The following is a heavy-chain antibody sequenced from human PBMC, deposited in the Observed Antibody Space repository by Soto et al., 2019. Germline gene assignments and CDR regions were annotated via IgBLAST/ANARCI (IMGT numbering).Heavy chain of an antibody. V-gene: IGHV3-23*01. J-gene: IGHJ4*02. CDR2: IGGGGNNI. Sequence: GGSLRLSCAASGFTFSNYAMNWVRRAPGKGLEWVSTIGGGGNNILYADSVRGRFTVSRDNSKDTLYLHMNSLRAEDTAMYYCANVDCSSTSCRAPFDYWGQGTLVTVSS. CDR3: ANVDCSSTSCRAPFDY. D-gene: IGHD2-2*01. CDR1: GFTFSNYA.